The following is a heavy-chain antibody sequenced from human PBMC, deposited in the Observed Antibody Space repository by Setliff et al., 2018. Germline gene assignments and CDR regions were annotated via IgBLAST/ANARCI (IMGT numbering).Heavy chain of an antibody. D-gene: IGHD3-10*01. CDR2: IYHSGST. CDR3: ARRPTGPGAPFDI. V-gene: IGHV4-38-2*01. Sequence: PSETLSLTCAVSGYSISSGYYWGWIRQPPGKGLEWIGSIYHSGSTYYNPSLKSRVTISVDTSKNQFSRKLSSVTAADTAVYYCARRPTGPGAPFDIWGHGTMVTVSS. CDR1: GYSISSGYY. J-gene: IGHJ3*02.